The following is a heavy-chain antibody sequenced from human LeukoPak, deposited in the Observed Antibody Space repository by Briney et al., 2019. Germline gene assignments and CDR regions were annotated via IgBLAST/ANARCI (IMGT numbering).Heavy chain of an antibody. CDR2: ISYSGST. D-gene: IGHD4-11*01. V-gene: IGHV4-31*03. CDR3: TVGPHHYFDS. CDR1: GGSINSGGYY. Sequence: TLSLTCTVSGGSINSGGYYWSWIRQHPGKGVEWTGYISYSGSTYYNPSLKSRVTISLDTSKNQFSLRLSSVSAADTAVYFCTVGPHHYFDSWGQGTLVTVSS. J-gene: IGHJ4*02.